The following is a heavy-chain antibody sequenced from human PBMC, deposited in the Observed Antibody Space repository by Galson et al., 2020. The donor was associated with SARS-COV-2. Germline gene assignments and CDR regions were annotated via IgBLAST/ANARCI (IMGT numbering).Heavy chain of an antibody. CDR1: GGSISSYY. D-gene: IGHD2-2*01. J-gene: IGHJ4*02. CDR3: AREFVGVVVPAALFDY. Sequence: SETLSLTCTVPGGSISSYYWSWIRQPPGKGLEWIGYIYYSGSTNYNPSLKSRVTISVDTSKNQFSLKLSSVTAADPAVYYCAREFVGVVVPAALFDYWGQGTLVTVSS. CDR2: IYYSGST. V-gene: IGHV4-59*12.